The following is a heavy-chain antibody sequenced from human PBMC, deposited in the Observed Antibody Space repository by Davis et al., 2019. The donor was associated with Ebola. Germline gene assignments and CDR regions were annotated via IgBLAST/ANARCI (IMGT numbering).Heavy chain of an antibody. CDR3: ARDRSSSWYGGVWFDP. Sequence: SVKVSCKASAGTFSSYAISWVRQAPGQGLEWMGGIIPILGIANYAQKFQGRVTITADESTSTAYMELSSLRSEDTAVYYCARDRSSSWYGGVWFDPWGQGTLVTVSS. D-gene: IGHD6-13*01. J-gene: IGHJ5*02. CDR1: AGTFSSYA. CDR2: IIPILGIA. V-gene: IGHV1-69*10.